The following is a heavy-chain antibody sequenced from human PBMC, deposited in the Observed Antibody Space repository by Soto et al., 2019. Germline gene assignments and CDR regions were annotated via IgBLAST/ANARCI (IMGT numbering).Heavy chain of an antibody. J-gene: IGHJ6*02. CDR3: ARHEFCSGGSCYSSYYYGMDV. CDR1: GYSFTSYW. V-gene: IGHV5-10-1*01. D-gene: IGHD2-15*01. CDR2: IDPSDSYT. Sequence: GESLKISCKGSGYSFTSYWISWVRQMPGKGLEWMGRIDPSDSYTNYSPSFQGHVTISADKSISTAYLQWSSLKASDTAMYYCARHEFCSGGSCYSSYYYGMDVWGQGTTVTVSS.